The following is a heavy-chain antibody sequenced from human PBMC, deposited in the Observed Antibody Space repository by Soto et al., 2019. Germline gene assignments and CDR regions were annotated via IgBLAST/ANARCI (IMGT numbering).Heavy chain of an antibody. J-gene: IGHJ3*01. CDR2: IYPGDSDT. CDR3: ARTQAVGDDAFDV. Sequence: PGESLKISCNGSGYRFTSYWIAWVRQMPGKGLEWMGIIYPGDSDTRYSPSFQGQVTISVDKSTSTTYLQWSSLKASDTAMYYCARTQAVGDDAFDVWGPGTMVTV. CDR1: GYRFTSYW. V-gene: IGHV5-51*01. D-gene: IGHD3-3*01.